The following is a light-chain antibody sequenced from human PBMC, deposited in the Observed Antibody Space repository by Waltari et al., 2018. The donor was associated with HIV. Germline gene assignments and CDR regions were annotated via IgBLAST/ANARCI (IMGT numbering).Light chain of an antibody. J-gene: IGLJ2*01. Sequence: SYTLTPPPSVSVAPGQPARITCGGDTIGSINVHYYHQKSGQAPLLVVYDDRYRPSGVPNRFSGSNSGHTATLTISGVEVEDEADYFCQPWHSGSDQVLFGGGTKLTVL. V-gene: IGLV3-21*02. CDR3: QPWHSGSDQVL. CDR1: TIGSIN. CDR2: DDR.